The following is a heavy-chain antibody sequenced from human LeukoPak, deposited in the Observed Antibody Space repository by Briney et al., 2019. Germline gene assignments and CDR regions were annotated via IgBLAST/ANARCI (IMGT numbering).Heavy chain of an antibody. V-gene: IGHV4-31*03. CDR1: GGSISSGGYY. CDR3: ARDDGFSGYDYQY. CDR2: IYYSGRT. D-gene: IGHD5-12*01. J-gene: IGHJ4*02. Sequence: SGTLSLTCTVSGGSISSGGYYWNWIRQHPGKGLEWIGYIYYSGRTYYNPSLKSRVTISVDTSKNHFSLNLSSVTAADTAVYYCARDDGFSGYDYQYWGQGTLVTVSS.